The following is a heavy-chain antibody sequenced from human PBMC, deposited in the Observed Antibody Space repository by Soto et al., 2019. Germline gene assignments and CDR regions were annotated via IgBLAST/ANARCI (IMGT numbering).Heavy chain of an antibody. J-gene: IGHJ6*02. Sequence: SGPTLVNPTQTLTLTCTFSGFPLSTSGVGVGWSRQPPGKALEWLALIYWNDDKRYSPSLKSRLTITKDTSKNQVVLTMTNMDSVDTATYYCAHSLSPGXFWSGYPTLDYYYGMDVWGPGTTVTVSS. CDR3: AHSLSPGXFWSGYPTLDYYYGMDV. CDR2: IYWNDDK. V-gene: IGHV2-5*01. D-gene: IGHD3-3*01. CDR1: GFPLSTSGVG.